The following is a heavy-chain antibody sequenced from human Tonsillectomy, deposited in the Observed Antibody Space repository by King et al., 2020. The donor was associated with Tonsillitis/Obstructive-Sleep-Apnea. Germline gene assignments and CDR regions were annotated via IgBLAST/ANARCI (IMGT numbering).Heavy chain of an antibody. CDR1: GFTFSSYA. CDR2: ISSNGGST. Sequence: VQLVESGGGLVQPGGSLRLSCAASGFTFSSYAMHWVRQAPGKGLEYVSAISSNGGSTYYANSVKGRFTISRDNSKNTLYLQMGSLRAEDMAVYYCARGLDQLPDDAFDIWGQGTMVTVSS. D-gene: IGHD2-2*01. CDR3: ARGLDQLPDDAFDI. J-gene: IGHJ3*02. V-gene: IGHV3-64*01.